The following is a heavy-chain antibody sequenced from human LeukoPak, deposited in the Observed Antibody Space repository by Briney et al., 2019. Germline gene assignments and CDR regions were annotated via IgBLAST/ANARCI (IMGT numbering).Heavy chain of an antibody. Sequence: QPGGSLRLSCAVSGFTFSTYWMHWVRQAPGKGLEWVSAIYSGGATYYTDSVKGRFTMSRHTSKNTLDLQMNNLRVEDTAVYYCARWKMEGIVVDVFDIWGQGTRVSVSS. CDR2: IYSGGAT. CDR1: GFTFSTYW. D-gene: IGHD3-22*01. V-gene: IGHV3-53*04. CDR3: ARWKMEGIVVDVFDI. J-gene: IGHJ3*02.